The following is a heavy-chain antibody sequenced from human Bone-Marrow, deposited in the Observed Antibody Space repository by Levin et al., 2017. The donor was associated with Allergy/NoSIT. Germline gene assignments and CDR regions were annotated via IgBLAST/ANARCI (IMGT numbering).Heavy chain of an antibody. CDR3: ARDKGLRNGVLDD. Sequence: GGSLRLSCAASGFTLGNHAMHWVRQAPGKGLEWVSSISWNSGFLDFADSVKGRFTISRDNAKYSLYLRIKSLTVEDTAVYFCARDKGLRNGVLDDWGQGTLVSVSS. D-gene: IGHD3-3*01. J-gene: IGHJ4*02. CDR1: GFTLGNHA. CDR2: ISWNSGFL. V-gene: IGHV3-9*01.